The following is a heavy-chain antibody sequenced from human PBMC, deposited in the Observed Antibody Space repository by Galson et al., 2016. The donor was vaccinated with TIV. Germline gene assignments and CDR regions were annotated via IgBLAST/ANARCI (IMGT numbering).Heavy chain of an antibody. Sequence: SLRLSCAVSGYMFSSYGMHWVRQAPGKGLEWVSAISGSGATTHYADSVKGRFTISRDNSKNTLYVQMDSLRAEDTALYYCAKVPSSGFSYYYGWDVWGQGTTVTVS. D-gene: IGHD3-10*01. V-gene: IGHV3-23*01. CDR3: AKVPSSGFSYYYGWDV. CDR2: ISGSGATT. J-gene: IGHJ6*02. CDR1: GYMFSSYG.